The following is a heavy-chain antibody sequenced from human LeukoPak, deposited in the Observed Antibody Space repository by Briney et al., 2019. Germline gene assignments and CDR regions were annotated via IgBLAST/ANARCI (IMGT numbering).Heavy chain of an antibody. CDR3: ARERVYYGSGSLDY. V-gene: IGHV4-59*01. CDR2: IYYSGST. CDR1: GGSISSYY. J-gene: IGHJ4*02. D-gene: IGHD3-10*01. Sequence: SETLFLTCTVSGGSISSYYWCWIRQPPGKGLKWIGYIYYSGSTNYNPSLKSRVTISVDTSKNQFSLKLSSVTAADTAVYYCARERVYYGSGSLDYWGQGTLVTVSS.